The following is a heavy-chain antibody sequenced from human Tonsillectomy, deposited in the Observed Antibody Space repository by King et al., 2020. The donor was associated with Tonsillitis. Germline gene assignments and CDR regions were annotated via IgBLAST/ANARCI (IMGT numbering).Heavy chain of an antibody. D-gene: IGHD2-8*01. CDR3: ARRMVPYHWFDP. Sequence: QLQESGPGLVKPSETLSLTCTVSGGSISSYYWSWIRQPPGKGLEWIGYIYYSGSTNYNPSLKSRVTISADTSKNQFSLKLSSVTAADTAVYYCARRMVPYHWFDPWGQGTLVTVSS. CDR1: GGSISSYY. CDR2: IYYSGST. J-gene: IGHJ5*02. V-gene: IGHV4-59*08.